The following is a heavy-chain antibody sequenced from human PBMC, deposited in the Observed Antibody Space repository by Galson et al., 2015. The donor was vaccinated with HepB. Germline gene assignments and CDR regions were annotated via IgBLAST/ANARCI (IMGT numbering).Heavy chain of an antibody. CDR3: AHREEVWDSATNDPTYYLDD. CDR2: IYWDDDK. V-gene: IGHV2-5*02. J-gene: IGHJ4*02. CDR1: GFSLTTDGVG. D-gene: IGHD2-8*01. Sequence: PALVKPTQTLTLTCNFSGFSLTTDGVGVGWIRQPPGKALEWLALIYWDDDKRYSPFLKSRLTVAKDTSKNQVVLTMTNMYPADTGTYYCAHREEVWDSATNDPTYYLDDWGQGALVTVSS.